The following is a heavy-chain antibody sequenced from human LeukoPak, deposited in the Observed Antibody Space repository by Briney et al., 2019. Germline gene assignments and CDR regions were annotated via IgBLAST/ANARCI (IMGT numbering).Heavy chain of an antibody. Sequence: GGSLRLSCAASGFTFSSYAMHWVRQAPGEGLEWVAVISYDRSNKYYADSVKGRFTISRDNSKNTLYLQMNSLRAEDTAVYYCARDDEVVAATGTFDYWGQGTLVTVSS. CDR3: ARDDEVVAATGTFDY. CDR2: ISYDRSNK. J-gene: IGHJ4*02. CDR1: GFTFSSYA. V-gene: IGHV3-30*04. D-gene: IGHD2-15*01.